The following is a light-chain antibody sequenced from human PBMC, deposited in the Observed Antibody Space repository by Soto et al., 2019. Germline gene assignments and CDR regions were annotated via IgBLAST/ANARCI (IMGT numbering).Light chain of an antibody. Sequence: DIQLTQSPSFLSASVGDRVTITCRASQGIGSYLAWYQQKPGKAPKLLIYAASTLRSGVPSRFSGSGSGTEFTLTISSLQPEDFATYYCQQLNSYPGFGGGTKVEIK. CDR2: AAS. CDR1: QGIGSY. V-gene: IGKV1-9*01. J-gene: IGKJ4*01. CDR3: QQLNSYPG.